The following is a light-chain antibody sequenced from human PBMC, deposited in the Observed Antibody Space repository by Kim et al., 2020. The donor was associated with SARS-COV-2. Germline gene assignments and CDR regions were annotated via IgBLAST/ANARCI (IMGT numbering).Light chain of an antibody. CDR2: EVS. CDR1: SNDVDRYNH. Sequence: GQTDPSACTETSNDVDRYNHVSWYQQPPGTAPKLIIYEVSDRPSGVPDRFSGSKSGNTASLIISGLQAEDEADYYCCSYTNSNTYVFGTGTKVTVL. CDR3: CSYTNSNTYV. V-gene: IGLV2-18*02. J-gene: IGLJ1*01.